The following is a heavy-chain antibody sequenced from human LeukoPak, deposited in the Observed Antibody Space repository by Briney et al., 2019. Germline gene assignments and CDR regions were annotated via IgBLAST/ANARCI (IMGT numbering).Heavy chain of an antibody. V-gene: IGHV3-11*04. CDR1: GFTFSDYY. Sequence: GGSLRLSCAVSGFTFSDYYMSWIRQAPGKGLEWVSYISSSGSTIYYADSVKGRFTISRDNAKNSLYLQMNSLRAEDTAVYYCARDKSYSTLPGTSRNWFDPWGQGTLVTVSS. CDR3: ARDKSYSTLPGTSRNWFDP. J-gene: IGHJ5*02. CDR2: ISSSGSTI. D-gene: IGHD1-14*01.